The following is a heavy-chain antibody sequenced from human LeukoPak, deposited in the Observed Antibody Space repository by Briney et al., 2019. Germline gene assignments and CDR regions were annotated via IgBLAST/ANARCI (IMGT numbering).Heavy chain of an antibody. CDR3: AKVELKMVRGVITS. CDR2: ISGSGGST. D-gene: IGHD3-10*01. V-gene: IGHV3-23*01. Sequence: PGGSLRLSCAASGFTFSSYAMSWVRQAPGKGLEWVSAISGSGGSTYYADSVKGRFTISRDNFKNTLYLQMNSLRAEDTAVYYCAKVELKMVRGVITSWGQGTLVTVSS. CDR1: GFTFSSYA. J-gene: IGHJ4*02.